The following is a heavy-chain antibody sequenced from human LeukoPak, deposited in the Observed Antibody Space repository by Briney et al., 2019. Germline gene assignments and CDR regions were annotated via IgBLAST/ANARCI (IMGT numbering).Heavy chain of an antibody. J-gene: IGHJ4*02. CDR2: LRGSDGYT. Sequence: GGSLRLSCAASGFTFNTYAMSWVRQAPGKGLEWVSTLRGSDGYTYYADSVKGRFTISRDNSKNALYLQMNSLRAEDTAVFYCAKGRLDPNLVLDHWGQGTLVTVSS. D-gene: IGHD2-8*02. V-gene: IGHV3-23*01. CDR1: GFTFNTYA. CDR3: AKGRLDPNLVLDH.